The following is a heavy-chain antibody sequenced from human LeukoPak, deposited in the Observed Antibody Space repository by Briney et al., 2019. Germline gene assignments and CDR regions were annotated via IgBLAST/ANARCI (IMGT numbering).Heavy chain of an antibody. D-gene: IGHD3-10*01. V-gene: IGHV4-59*01. Sequence: AETLSLTCTVSGGSIRSNYWSWIWQPPGKGLEWIGYTYYSGSTNYNPSLKSRVRISVDTSKNQFSLKLSSVTAADTAVYYCARTYYGSGSLYYYYYYMDVWGKGTTVTVSS. CDR2: TYYSGST. CDR3: ARTYYGSGSLYYYYYYMDV. CDR1: GGSIRSNY. J-gene: IGHJ6*03.